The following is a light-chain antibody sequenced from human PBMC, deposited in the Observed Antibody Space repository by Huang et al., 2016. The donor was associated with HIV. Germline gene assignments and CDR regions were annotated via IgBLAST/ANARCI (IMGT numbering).Light chain of an antibody. CDR3: QQYFDTILT. J-gene: IGKJ4*01. Sequence: DIQMTQSPSSLSASVGDRVTIPCRASQGISDSLAWYPQKSGRPPKLLLYAASPLEIGVPSMCSGSGSGTDHTLTISSLQPEDLATYYCQQYFDTILTFGGGTKVEIK. CDR1: QGISDS. V-gene: IGKV1-NL1*01. CDR2: AAS.